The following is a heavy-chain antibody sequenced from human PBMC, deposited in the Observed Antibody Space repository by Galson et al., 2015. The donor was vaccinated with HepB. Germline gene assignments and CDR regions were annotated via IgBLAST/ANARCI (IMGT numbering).Heavy chain of an antibody. CDR1: DFSFTSAW. CDR2: IKSKLEGGTI. D-gene: IGHD3/OR15-3a*01. J-gene: IGHJ2*01. Sequence: SLRLSCAAPDFSFTSAWMNWVRQAPGKGLEWVGRIKSKLEGGTIEYAGPVKGRFVISRDDSKKVLYLQMNSLKMEDTGVYYCAPHGRDWLSIYWYLDVWGGGAPVTVSS. CDR3: APHGRDWLSIYWYLDV. V-gene: IGHV3-15*07.